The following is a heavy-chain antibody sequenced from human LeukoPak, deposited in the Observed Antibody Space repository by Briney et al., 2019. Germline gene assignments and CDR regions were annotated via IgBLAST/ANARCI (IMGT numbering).Heavy chain of an antibody. J-gene: IGHJ4*02. V-gene: IGHV3-30*02. CDR1: GFTFSTYG. D-gene: IGHD6-6*01. CDR2: IRYDGRNK. Sequence: GGSLRLSCAASGFTFSTYGMHWVRQAPGKGLEWVAFIRYDGRNKYYADSVKGRFTISRDNSKNTLCLQMNSLRAEDTAVYYCAREASSSFRGSIDYWGQGTLVTVSS. CDR3: AREASSSFRGSIDY.